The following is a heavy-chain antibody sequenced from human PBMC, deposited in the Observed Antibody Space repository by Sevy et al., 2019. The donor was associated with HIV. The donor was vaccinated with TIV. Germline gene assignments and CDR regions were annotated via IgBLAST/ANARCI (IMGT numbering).Heavy chain of an antibody. Sequence: ASVKVSCKASGGTFSSYAISWVRQAPGQGLEWMGGIIPIFGTANYEQKFQGRVTITADESTSTAYMELSSLRSEDTAVYYCARVSGGSSPLNPWGQGTLVTVSS. D-gene: IGHD6-6*01. CDR3: ARVSGGSSPLNP. V-gene: IGHV1-69*13. CDR2: IIPIFGTA. CDR1: GGTFSSYA. J-gene: IGHJ5*02.